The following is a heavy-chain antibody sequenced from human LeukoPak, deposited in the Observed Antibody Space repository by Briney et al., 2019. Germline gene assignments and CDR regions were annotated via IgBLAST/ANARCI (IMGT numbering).Heavy chain of an antibody. V-gene: IGHV4-30-4*01. CDR1: GGSISSGDYY. D-gene: IGHD4-17*01. J-gene: IGHJ4*02. CDR3: ARRGATDGDYGGKEYYFDY. CDR2: IYYSGGT. Sequence: KTSETLSLTCTVSGGSISSGDYYWSWIRQPPGKGLEWIGYIYYSGGTYYNPSLKSRVTISVDTSKNQFSLKLSSVTAADTAVYYCARRGATDGDYGGKEYYFDYWGQGTLVTVSS.